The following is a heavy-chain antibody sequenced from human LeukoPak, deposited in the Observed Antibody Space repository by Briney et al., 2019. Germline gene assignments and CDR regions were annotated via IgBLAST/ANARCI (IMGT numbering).Heavy chain of an antibody. J-gene: IGHJ6*04. V-gene: IGHV4-59*01. Sequence: SETLSLTCAVSGASISSYYWSWIRQPPGKGLEWIGYIYYSGSTNYNPSLKSRVTISVDTSKNQSSLKLTSVTAADTAVYYCARDDLYCSSTSCHYYGMDVWGKGTTVTVSS. D-gene: IGHD2-2*01. CDR2: IYYSGST. CDR1: GASISSYY. CDR3: ARDDLYCSSTSCHYYGMDV.